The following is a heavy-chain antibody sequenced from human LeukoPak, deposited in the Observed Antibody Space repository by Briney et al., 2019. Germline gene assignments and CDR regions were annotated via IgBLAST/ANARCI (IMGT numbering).Heavy chain of an antibody. CDR2: IYYSGST. CDR3: ARAPESAWFDP. CDR1: GGSISSYY. V-gene: IGHV4-59*01. Sequence: SETLSLTCTVSGGSISSYYWSWIRQPPGKGLEWIGYIYYSGSTNYNPSLKSRVTISVDTSKNQFSLKLSSVTAADTAVYYCARAPESAWFDPWGQGTLVTVSS. J-gene: IGHJ5*02.